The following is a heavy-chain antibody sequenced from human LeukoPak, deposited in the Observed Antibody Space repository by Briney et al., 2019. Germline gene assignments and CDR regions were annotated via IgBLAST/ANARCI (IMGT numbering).Heavy chain of an antibody. CDR2: IYHSGST. D-gene: IGHD3/OR15-3a*01. CDR3: ASFLDGDAFDI. Sequence: SETLSLTCTVSGYSISSGYYWGWIRQPPGKGLEWIGTIYHSGSTYYNPSLKSRITISVDTSKNQFSLKLSSVTAADTAVYYCASFLDGDAFDIWGQGTMVTVSS. CDR1: GYSISSGYY. J-gene: IGHJ3*02. V-gene: IGHV4-38-2*02.